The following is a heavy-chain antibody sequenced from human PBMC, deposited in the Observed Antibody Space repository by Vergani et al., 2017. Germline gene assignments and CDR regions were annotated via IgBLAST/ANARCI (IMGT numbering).Heavy chain of an antibody. D-gene: IGHD2-2*01. CDR2: IIPIFGTA. CDR1: GGTFSSYA. Sequence: QVQLVQSGAEVKKPGSSVKVSCKASGGTFSSYAISWVRQAPGQGLEWMGGIIPIFGTANYAQKFQGRVTITADESTSTAYMELSSLRSEDTAVYYCARDSRYCSSTSCYVGRDWFDPWGQGNLVTVSS. J-gene: IGHJ5*02. CDR3: ARDSRYCSSTSCYVGRDWFDP. V-gene: IGHV1-69*01.